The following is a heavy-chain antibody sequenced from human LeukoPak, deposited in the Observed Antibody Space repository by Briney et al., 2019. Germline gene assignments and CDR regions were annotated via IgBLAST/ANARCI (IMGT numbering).Heavy chain of an antibody. Sequence: PQTLSLTCTVSGGSISSGGYSWSWIRQHPGKGLEWIGYIYYSGSTYYNPSLKSRVTISVDTSKNQFSLKLSSVTAADTAVYYCARVGYYDSSGYYGLSFDYWGQGTLVTVSS. D-gene: IGHD3-22*01. V-gene: IGHV4-31*03. CDR2: IYYSGST. CDR3: ARVGYYDSSGYYGLSFDY. J-gene: IGHJ4*02. CDR1: GGSISSGGYS.